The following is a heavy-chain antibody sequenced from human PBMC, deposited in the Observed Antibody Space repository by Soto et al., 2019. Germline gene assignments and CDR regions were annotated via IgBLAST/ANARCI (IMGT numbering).Heavy chain of an antibody. CDR2: IYYSGST. CDR1: GGSISSSSYY. Sequence: QLQLQESGPGLVKPSETLSLTCTVSGGSISSSSYYWGWIRQPPGKGLEWIGSIYYSGSTYYNPSLKSPVTISVDTSKNQFSLKLSSVTAADTAVYYCARHFDYVWGSYRFYGMDVWGQGTTVTVSS. CDR3: ARHFDYVWGSYRFYGMDV. V-gene: IGHV4-39*01. D-gene: IGHD3-16*02. J-gene: IGHJ6*02.